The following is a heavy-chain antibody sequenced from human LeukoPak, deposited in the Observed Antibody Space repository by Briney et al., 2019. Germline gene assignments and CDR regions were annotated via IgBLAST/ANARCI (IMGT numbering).Heavy chain of an antibody. Sequence: GGTLRLSCAASGFTFSNYGMSWVRQAPGKGLEWVSTISGSGGNTYYADSVKGRFTISRDTSKNTLYLQMNSLRAEDTAVYYCARRSGIAVAGAFDYWGQGTLVTVSS. D-gene: IGHD6-19*01. J-gene: IGHJ4*02. CDR1: GFTFSNYG. CDR3: ARRSGIAVAGAFDY. V-gene: IGHV3-23*01. CDR2: ISGSGGNT.